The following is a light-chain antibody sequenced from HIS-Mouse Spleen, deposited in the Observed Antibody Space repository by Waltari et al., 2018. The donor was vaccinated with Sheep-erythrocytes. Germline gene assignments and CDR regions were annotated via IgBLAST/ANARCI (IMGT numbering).Light chain of an antibody. V-gene: IGLV2-23*01. J-gene: IGLJ3*02. CDR1: SSDVGSYNL. CDR3: CSYAGSSTPWV. CDR2: EGS. Sequence: QSALTQPASVSGSPGQSITISCTGTSSDVGSYNLVSWYQQHPGKAPKLMDYEGSKRPSGVCNRFSGSKSGNTASLTVSGLQAEDEADYYCCSYAGSSTPWVFGGGTKLTVL.